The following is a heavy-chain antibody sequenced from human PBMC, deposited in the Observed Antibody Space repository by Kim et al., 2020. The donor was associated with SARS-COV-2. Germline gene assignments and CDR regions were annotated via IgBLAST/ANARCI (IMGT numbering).Heavy chain of an antibody. V-gene: IGHV3-23*01. Sequence: STYSADSVRGRFTISRDNSKNILYLQMNSLRAEDTALYYCARRVEGAFNFWGQGTVVTVSS. J-gene: IGHJ3*01. CDR3: ARRVEGAFNF. CDR2: ST.